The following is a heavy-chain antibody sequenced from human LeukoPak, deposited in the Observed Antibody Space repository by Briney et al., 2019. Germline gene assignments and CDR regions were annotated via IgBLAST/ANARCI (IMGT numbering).Heavy chain of an antibody. D-gene: IGHD2-2*01. V-gene: IGHV3-23*01. CDR3: AKDCSSTSCYR. Sequence: GGSLRLSCAASGFTFSSYAMSWVRQAPGKGLEWISAISGSGGSTYYADSVKGRFTISRDNSKNTLYLQMNSLRAEDTAVYYCAKDCSSTSCYRWGQGTLVTVSS. CDR2: ISGSGGST. CDR1: GFTFSSYA. J-gene: IGHJ4*02.